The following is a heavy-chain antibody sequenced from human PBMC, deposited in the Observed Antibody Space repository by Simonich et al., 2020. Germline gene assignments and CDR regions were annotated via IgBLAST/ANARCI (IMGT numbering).Heavy chain of an antibody. D-gene: IGHD1-1*01. V-gene: IGHV4-34*01. Sequence: QVQLQQWGAGLLKPSETLSLTCAVYGGSFSGYYWSWIRQPPGKGLEWIGEINHSGSTNYNPSLKSRGTISVETSKNQFALKRSSVTAADTAVYYCARGKGWKNAFDIWGQGIMVTVSS. CDR3: ARGKGWKNAFDI. CDR2: INHSGST. J-gene: IGHJ3*02. CDR1: GGSFSGYY.